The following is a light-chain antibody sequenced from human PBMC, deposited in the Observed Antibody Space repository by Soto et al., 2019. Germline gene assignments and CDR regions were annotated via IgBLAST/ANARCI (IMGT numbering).Light chain of an antibody. CDR3: SSYTSSSILEV. CDR1: SSDVGGYNY. V-gene: IGLV2-14*01. J-gene: IGLJ1*01. Sequence: QSVLTQPASVSGSPGQSITISCTGTSSDVGGYNYVSWYQQHPGKAPKLMIYEVSNRPSGVSNRFSGSKSGNTASLTISGLQAEDEADYYCSSYTSSSILEVFGTGTKLTVL. CDR2: EVS.